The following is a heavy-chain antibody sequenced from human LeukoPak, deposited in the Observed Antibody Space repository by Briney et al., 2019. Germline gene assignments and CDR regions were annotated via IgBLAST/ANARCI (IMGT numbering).Heavy chain of an antibody. J-gene: IGHJ5*02. Sequence: KTSETLSLTCTVSGGSISSYYWSWIRQPPGKGLEWIGYIYYSGSTNYNPSLKSRVTISVDTSKNQFSLELSSVTAAGTAVYYCARQAAYSSGWYYELGFDPWGQGTLVTVSS. CDR2: IYYSGST. CDR1: GGSISSYY. V-gene: IGHV4-59*08. CDR3: ARQAAYSSGWYYELGFDP. D-gene: IGHD6-19*01.